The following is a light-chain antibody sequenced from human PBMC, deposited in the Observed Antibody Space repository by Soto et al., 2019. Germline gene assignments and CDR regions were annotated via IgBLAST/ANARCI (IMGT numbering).Light chain of an antibody. V-gene: IGKV1-33*01. CDR3: QQYENLPVT. CDR1: HSISTY. J-gene: IGKJ4*01. Sequence: DIQMTQSPASLSASVGGRITITCRASHSISTYLNLYQQKPGKAPVLLIFDGSRLEAGAPSRFSGSGLGTEFSFTISSLQPEDFATYYCQQYENLPVTFGGGTKV. CDR2: DGS.